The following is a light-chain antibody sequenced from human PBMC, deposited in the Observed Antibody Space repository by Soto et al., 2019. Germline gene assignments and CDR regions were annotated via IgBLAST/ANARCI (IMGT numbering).Light chain of an antibody. J-gene: IGLJ3*02. CDR3: SSYTISSTWV. CDR1: SNDVGIYNY. Sequence: QSVLTQPASVSGSPGQSNTISCTGTSNDVGIYNYVSWYQQHPGKAPKLMIYEVTNRPSGVSDRFSGSKSDNTASLTISGLQAEDEADYYCSSYTISSTWVFGGGTKLTVL. V-gene: IGLV2-14*01. CDR2: EVT.